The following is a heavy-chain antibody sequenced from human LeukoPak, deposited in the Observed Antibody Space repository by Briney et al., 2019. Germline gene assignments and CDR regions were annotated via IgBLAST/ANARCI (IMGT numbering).Heavy chain of an antibody. CDR2: ISGRGGST. Sequence: PGGSLRLSCAASGFTFSSDAMSWVRQAPGKGLEWVSAISGRGGSTYYADSVKGRFTISRDNSKNTLYLQMNSLRAEDTAVYYCAKVIGYYYDSSGYPIYWGQGTLVTVSS. J-gene: IGHJ4*02. V-gene: IGHV3-23*01. D-gene: IGHD3-22*01. CDR3: AKVIGYYYDSSGYPIY. CDR1: GFTFSSDA.